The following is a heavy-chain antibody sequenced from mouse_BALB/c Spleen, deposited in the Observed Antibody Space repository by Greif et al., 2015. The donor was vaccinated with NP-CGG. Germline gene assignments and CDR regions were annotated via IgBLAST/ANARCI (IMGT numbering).Heavy chain of an antibody. V-gene: IGHV5-4*02. CDR2: ISDGGSYT. Sequence: EVQRVESGGGLVKPGGSLKLSCAASGFTFSDYYMYWVRQTPEKRLEWVATISDGGSYTYYPDSVKGRFTISRDNAKNNLYLQMSSLKSEDTAMYYCASMDYWGQGTSVTVSS. CDR3: ASMDY. CDR1: GFTFSDYY. J-gene: IGHJ4*01.